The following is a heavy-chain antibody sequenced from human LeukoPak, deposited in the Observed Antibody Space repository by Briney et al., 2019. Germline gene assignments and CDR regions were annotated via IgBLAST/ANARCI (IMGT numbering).Heavy chain of an antibody. CDR3: ATGIMIPAGFDY. J-gene: IGHJ4*02. CDR1: GYSFDTYS. V-gene: IGHV1-18*01. Sequence: ASVKVSCKASGYSFDTYSVVWVRQAPGQGLEWMGWITPYNGNTNYALELQGRVTISTDVSSSTAYMDLKTLRPDDTAVYYCATGIMIPAGFDYWGQGTLVTVSS. D-gene: IGHD3-16*01. CDR2: ITPYNGNT.